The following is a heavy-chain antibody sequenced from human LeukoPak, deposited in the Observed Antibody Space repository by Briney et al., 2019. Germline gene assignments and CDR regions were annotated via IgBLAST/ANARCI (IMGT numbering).Heavy chain of an antibody. CDR3: ARDTRDAFDI. V-gene: IGHV4-59*01. Sequence: SETLSLTCTVSGGSISGFYWNWIRQPPGKGLEWIGYVYYSGDTNYNPSLKSRVTISLDTSKNQFSLKLRSVTAADTAVYYCARDTRDAFDIWGQGTMVTVSS. J-gene: IGHJ3*02. CDR2: VYYSGDT. CDR1: GGSISGFY.